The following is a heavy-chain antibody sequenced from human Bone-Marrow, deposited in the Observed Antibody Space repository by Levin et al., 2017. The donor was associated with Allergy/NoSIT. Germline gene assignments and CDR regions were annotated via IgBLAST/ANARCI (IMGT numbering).Heavy chain of an antibody. CDR2: ISYDGSNK. CDR3: ASPARLVRSYYYYGMDV. D-gene: IGHD6-19*01. CDR1: GFTFSSYG. V-gene: IGHV3-30*03. Sequence: GGSLRLSCAASGFTFSSYGMHWVRQAPGKGLEWVAVISYDGSNKYYADSVKGRFTISRDNSKNTLYLQMNSLRAEDTAVYYCASPARLVRSYYYYGMDVWGQGTTVTVSS. J-gene: IGHJ6*02.